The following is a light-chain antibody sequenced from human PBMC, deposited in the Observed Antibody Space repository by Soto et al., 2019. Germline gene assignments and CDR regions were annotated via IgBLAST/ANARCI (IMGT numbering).Light chain of an antibody. Sequence: EIVLTQSPGTLSLSPGERATLSCRASQSVSSSFLAWYQQKPGQAPRPLIYGASSRATGIPDRFSGSGSGTDFTLTISRLEPEDFAVSYCQQYDSSPWTFGQGTKVEIK. V-gene: IGKV3-20*01. CDR2: GAS. J-gene: IGKJ1*01. CDR3: QQYDSSPWT. CDR1: QSVSSSF.